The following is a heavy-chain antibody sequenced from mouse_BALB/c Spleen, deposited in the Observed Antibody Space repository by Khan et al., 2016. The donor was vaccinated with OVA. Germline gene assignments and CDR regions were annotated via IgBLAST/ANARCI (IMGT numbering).Heavy chain of an antibody. CDR2: IWGDGST. D-gene: IGHD2-10*01. CDR1: GFSLTGYG. CDR3: ARAYYANYREAMDY. V-gene: IGHV2-6-7*01. Sequence: QVQLKQSGPGLVAPSQSLSITCTVSGFSLTGYGVNWVRQPPGKGLEWLGMIWGDGSTDYNSALKSRLSITKDNSKSQVFLKMNSLQTDDTARYYCARAYYANYREAMDYWDQGNSVTVSS. J-gene: IGHJ4*01.